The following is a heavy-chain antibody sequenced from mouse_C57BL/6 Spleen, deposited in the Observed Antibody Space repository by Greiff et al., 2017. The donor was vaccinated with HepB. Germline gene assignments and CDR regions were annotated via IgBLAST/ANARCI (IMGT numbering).Heavy chain of an antibody. Sequence: VQLQQSGAELVKPGASVKISCKASGYAFSSYWMNWVKQRPGKGLEWIGQIYPGDGDTNYNGQFKGKATLTADKSSSTAYMQLSSLTSEDSAVYFCARSEGPYSNYEDAMDYWGQGTSVTVSS. D-gene: IGHD2-5*01. CDR1: GYAFSSYW. J-gene: IGHJ4*01. CDR3: ARSEGPYSNYEDAMDY. V-gene: IGHV1-80*01. CDR2: IYPGDGDT.